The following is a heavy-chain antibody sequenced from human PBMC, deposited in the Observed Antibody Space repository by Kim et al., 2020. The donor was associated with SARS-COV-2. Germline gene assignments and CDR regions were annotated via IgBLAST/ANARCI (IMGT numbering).Heavy chain of an antibody. D-gene: IGHD3-9*01. CDR1: GFTFSSYS. Sequence: GGSLRLSCAASGFTFSSYSMNWVRQAPGKGLEWVSYISSSSSTIYYADSVKGRFTISRDNAKNSLYLQMNSLRDEDTAVYYCARVLTGPYGVYYFDYWGPGTLVTVSS. CDR2: ISSSSSTI. V-gene: IGHV3-48*02. CDR3: ARVLTGPYGVYYFDY. J-gene: IGHJ4*01.